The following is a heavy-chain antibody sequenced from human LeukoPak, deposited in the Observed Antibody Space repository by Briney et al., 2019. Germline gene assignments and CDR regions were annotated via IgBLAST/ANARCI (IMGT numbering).Heavy chain of an antibody. CDR2: ISGSGGST. CDR1: GFTFSSYG. J-gene: IGHJ4*02. V-gene: IGHV3-23*01. D-gene: IGHD3-22*01. CDR3: VRQAGYYDSSGYIDY. Sequence: GGSLRLSCAASGFTFSSYGMSWVRQAPGKGLEWVSAISGSGGSTYYADSVKGRFTISRDNSKNTLYLQMNSLRAEDTAVYYCVRQAGYYDSSGYIDYWGQGTLVTVSS.